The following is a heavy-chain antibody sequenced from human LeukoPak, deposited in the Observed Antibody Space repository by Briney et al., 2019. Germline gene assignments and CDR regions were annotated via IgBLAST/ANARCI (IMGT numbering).Heavy chain of an antibody. J-gene: IGHJ3*02. V-gene: IGHV5-51*01. CDR2: IYPGDSDT. D-gene: IGHD6-25*01. Sequence: GEALKISCKISGYSFTIYWIALVRQMPGKSLEWMGIIYPGDSDTRYSPSFQGQVTISADKSISTAYLQWSSLKASDTAMYYCASAAPDAFDIWGQGTMVTVSS. CDR3: ASAAPDAFDI. CDR1: GYSFTIYW.